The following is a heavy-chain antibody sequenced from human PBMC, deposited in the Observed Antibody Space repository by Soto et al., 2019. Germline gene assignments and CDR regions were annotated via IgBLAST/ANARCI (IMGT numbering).Heavy chain of an antibody. Sequence: SETLSLTCTVSGGSISSSSYYWGWIRQPPGKGLEWIGSIYYSGSTYYNPSLKSRVTISVDTSKNQFSLKLSSVTAADTAVYYCAGLLYLSRLDYYYYGMDVWGQGTTVTVSS. CDR2: IYYSGST. CDR1: GGSISSSSYY. J-gene: IGHJ6*02. V-gene: IGHV4-39*01. CDR3: AGLLYLSRLDYYYYGMDV. D-gene: IGHD6-6*01.